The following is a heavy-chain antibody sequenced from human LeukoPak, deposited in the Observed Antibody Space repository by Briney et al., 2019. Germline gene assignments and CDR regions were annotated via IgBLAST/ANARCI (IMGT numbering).Heavy chain of an antibody. Sequence: ASVKVSCKASGYTFTGYYMHWVRQAPGQGLEWMGWINPNSGGTKYAQKFQGRVTMTRYMSTSTVYMELSSLRSEDTAVYYCARDRYYYYGSGSYYPDYWGQGTLVTVYS. CDR1: GYTFTGYY. D-gene: IGHD3-10*01. CDR2: INPNSGGT. CDR3: ARDRYYYYGSGSYYPDY. J-gene: IGHJ4*02. V-gene: IGHV1-2*02.